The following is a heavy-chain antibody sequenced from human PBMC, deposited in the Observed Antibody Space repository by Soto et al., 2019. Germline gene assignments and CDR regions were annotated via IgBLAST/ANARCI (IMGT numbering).Heavy chain of an antibody. J-gene: IGHJ5*02. CDR1: GGSFSGYY. Sequence: PSATLSLTCAVYGGSFSGYYWSWIRQPPGKGLEWIGEINHSGSTNYNPSIKSRVTISVDTSKNQFSLKLSSVTAADTAVYYCAKVLLWFGEFNWFDPWGQGTLVTVSS. V-gene: IGHV4-34*01. CDR3: AKVLLWFGEFNWFDP. CDR2: INHSGST. D-gene: IGHD3-10*01.